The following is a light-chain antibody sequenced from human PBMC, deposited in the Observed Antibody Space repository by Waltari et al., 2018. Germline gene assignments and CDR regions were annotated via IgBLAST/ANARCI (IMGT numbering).Light chain of an antibody. Sequence: HLVLTQSPSASASLGASVTLTCTLSSGHSSNVIAWLQQQPEKVPRYLMKVNSDGSHSKGDEIPDRFSGSSSGAERYLTISSLQSEDEADYYCQTGGHGTWVFGGGTKLTVL. V-gene: IGLV4-69*01. CDR3: QTGGHGTWV. CDR2: VNSDGSH. J-gene: IGLJ3*02. CDR1: SGHSSNV.